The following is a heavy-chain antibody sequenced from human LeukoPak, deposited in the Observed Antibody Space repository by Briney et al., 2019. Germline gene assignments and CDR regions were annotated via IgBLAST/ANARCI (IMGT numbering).Heavy chain of an antibody. CDR2: IYYSGST. V-gene: IGHV4-39*07. D-gene: IGHD2-8*01. Sequence: SETLSLTCTVSGGSIGSSSYYWGWIRQPPGKGLEWIGSIYYSGSTYYNPSLKSRVTISVDTSKNQFSLKLSSVTAADTAVYYCARRYCTNGVCYSSSSFDYWGQGTLVTVSS. CDR3: ARRYCTNGVCYSSSSFDY. CDR1: GGSIGSSSYY. J-gene: IGHJ4*02.